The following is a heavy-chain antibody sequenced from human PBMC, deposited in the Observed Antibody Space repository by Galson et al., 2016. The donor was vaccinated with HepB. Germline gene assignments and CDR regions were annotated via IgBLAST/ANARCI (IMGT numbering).Heavy chain of an antibody. CDR1: RFSFNYVW. CDR2: IKSKSDGETT. V-gene: IGHV3-15*01. Sequence: SLRLSCAASRFSFNYVWMSWVRQAPGKGLEWVGRIKSKSDGETTDYAAPVKGRFTISRDDSKSTLYLQMNSLKTEDTAVYFCATTTYYYDSSAYYYVEPFDPWGHGTLVTVSS. D-gene: IGHD3-22*01. CDR3: ATTTYYYDSSAYYYVEPFDP. J-gene: IGHJ5*02.